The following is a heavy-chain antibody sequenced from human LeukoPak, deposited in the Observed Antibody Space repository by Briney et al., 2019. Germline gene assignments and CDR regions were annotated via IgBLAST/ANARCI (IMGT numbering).Heavy chain of an antibody. D-gene: IGHD5-18*01. CDR3: TTDQEFYTAMDY. J-gene: IGHJ4*02. V-gene: IGHV3-15*07. Sequence: GGSLRLSCAASGFTFSNAWMNWVRQAPGKGREWVGRIKSKTDGGTTDYAAPVKGRFTISRDDSKNTLYLQMNSLKTEDTAVYYCTTDQEFYTAMDYWGQGTPVTVSS. CDR2: IKSKTDGGTT. CDR1: GFTFSNAW.